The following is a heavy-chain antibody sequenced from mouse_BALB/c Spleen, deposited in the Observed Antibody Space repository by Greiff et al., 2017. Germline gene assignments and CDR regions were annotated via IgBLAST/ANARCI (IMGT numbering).Heavy chain of an antibody. CDR2: IDPENGNT. Sequence: VQLQQSGAELVRPGALVKLSCKASGFNIKDYYMHWVKQRPEQGLEWIGWIDPENGNTIYDPKFQGKASITADTSSNTAYLQLSSLTSEDTAVYYCASGEGAWFAYWGQGTLVTVSA. V-gene: IGHV14-1*02. CDR3: ASGEGAWFAY. CDR1: GFNIKDYY. J-gene: IGHJ3*01.